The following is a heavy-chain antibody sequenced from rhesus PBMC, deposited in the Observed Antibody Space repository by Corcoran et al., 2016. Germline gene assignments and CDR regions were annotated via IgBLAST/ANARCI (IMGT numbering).Heavy chain of an antibody. Sequence: QVQLQESGPGLVKPSETLSLTCAVSGGSISSNYWSWIRQAPGKGLEWIGYIYASGSTYSHPSLESRFTLSLDTSKNQLSLKLSSVTAADTAVYYCARDRGNRFDVWGPGVLVTVSS. CDR1: GGSISSNY. CDR2: IYASGST. V-gene: IGHV4S11*01. J-gene: IGHJ5-1*01. D-gene: IGHD1-44*01. CDR3: ARDRGNRFDV.